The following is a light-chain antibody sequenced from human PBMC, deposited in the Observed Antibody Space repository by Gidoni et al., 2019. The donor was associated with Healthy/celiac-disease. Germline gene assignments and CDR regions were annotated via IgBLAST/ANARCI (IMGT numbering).Light chain of an antibody. CDR1: QSVSSY. CDR3: QQRSNWPPWT. CDR2: DAS. V-gene: IGKV3-11*01. Sequence: EIVLPQSPATLSLSPRESATLSCRASQSVSSYLAWYQQKPGQAPRLLIYDASSRATGIPARCSGSGSGTDFTLTISSLEPEDFAVYYCQQRSNWPPWTFGQGTKVEIK. J-gene: IGKJ1*01.